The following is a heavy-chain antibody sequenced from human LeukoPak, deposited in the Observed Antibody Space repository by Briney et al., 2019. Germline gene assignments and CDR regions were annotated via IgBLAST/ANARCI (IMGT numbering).Heavy chain of an antibody. Sequence: GASVKVSCKASGGTFSSYAISWVRQAPGQGLEWMGGIIPIFGTANYAQKFQGRVTITADKSTSTAYMELSSLRSEDTAVYYCARDRAAAGYGWFDPWGQGTLVTVSS. V-gene: IGHV1-69*06. D-gene: IGHD6-13*01. CDR3: ARDRAAAGYGWFDP. J-gene: IGHJ5*02. CDR1: GGTFSSYA. CDR2: IIPIFGTA.